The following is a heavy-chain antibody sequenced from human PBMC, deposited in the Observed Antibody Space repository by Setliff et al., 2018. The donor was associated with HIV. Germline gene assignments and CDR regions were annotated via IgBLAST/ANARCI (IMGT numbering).Heavy chain of an antibody. J-gene: IGHJ4*02. CDR3: ARGYTYGSFDF. V-gene: IGHV3-7*01. Sequence: GGSLRLSCAASGFVFSDFWMSWARQAPGKGLEWVANMDEHGDKKYYVASLKGRFTISRDNAKNSLYLQMNALRAEDTAVYYCARGYTYGSFDFWGRGTLVTVSS. CDR2: MDEHGDKK. D-gene: IGHD5-18*01. CDR1: GFVFSDFW.